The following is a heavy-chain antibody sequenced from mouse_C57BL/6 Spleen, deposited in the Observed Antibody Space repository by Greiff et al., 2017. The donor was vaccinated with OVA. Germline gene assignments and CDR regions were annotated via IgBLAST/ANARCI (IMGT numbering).Heavy chain of an antibody. J-gene: IGHJ3*01. Sequence: QVQLKQPGTELVKPGASVKLSCKASGYTFTSYWMHWVKQRPGQGLEWIGNINPSNGGTNYNEKFKSKATLTVDKSSSTAYMQLSSLTSEDSAVYYCARSHYYGSSSPWFAYWGQGTLVTVSA. V-gene: IGHV1-53*01. CDR1: GYTFTSYW. CDR3: ARSHYYGSSSPWFAY. CDR2: INPSNGGT. D-gene: IGHD1-1*01.